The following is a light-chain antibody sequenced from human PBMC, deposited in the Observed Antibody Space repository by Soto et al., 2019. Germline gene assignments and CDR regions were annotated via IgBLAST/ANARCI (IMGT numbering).Light chain of an antibody. CDR2: GAS. Sequence: DIQMTPSPSSLSASVGDRVTITCRASQSISRNLNWCQQKPGKAPKVLIYGASSLQSGVPSRFSASASETDFTLTISSLQPEDFLTYCCHQRYTTPITFGPGTKVDIK. CDR1: QSISRN. V-gene: IGKV1-39*01. J-gene: IGKJ3*01. CDR3: HQRYTTPIT.